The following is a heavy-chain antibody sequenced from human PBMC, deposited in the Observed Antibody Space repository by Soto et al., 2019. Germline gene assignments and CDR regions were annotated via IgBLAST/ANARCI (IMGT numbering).Heavy chain of an antibody. CDR1: GSSISSSSYY. D-gene: IGHD6-13*01. CDR3: ARHGGAAAGIRARYYYYGMDV. V-gene: IGHV4-39*01. CDR2: IYYSGST. Sequence: PSETLSLTCNISGSSISSSSYYWGWIRQPPGKRQERIGRIYYSGSTYYKQSLKCRVTISVDTSKNQFSLKLSSVTAADTAVYYFARHGGAAAGIRARYYYYGMDVWGQGTTVTVS. J-gene: IGHJ6*02.